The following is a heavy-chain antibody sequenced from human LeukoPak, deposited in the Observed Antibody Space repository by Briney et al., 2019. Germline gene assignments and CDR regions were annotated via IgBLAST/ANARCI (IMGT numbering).Heavy chain of an antibody. J-gene: IGHJ4*02. Sequence: SETLSLTCTVSGGSISTYSCSWIRQPPGKGLEWIGFINYSETTNYNPSLKSQVTISIDTSKNQFSLKLTSVTAADTAVYYCARGRDYWGQGTLVTVSS. CDR1: GGSISTYS. CDR3: ARGRDY. V-gene: IGHV4-59*01. CDR2: INYSETT.